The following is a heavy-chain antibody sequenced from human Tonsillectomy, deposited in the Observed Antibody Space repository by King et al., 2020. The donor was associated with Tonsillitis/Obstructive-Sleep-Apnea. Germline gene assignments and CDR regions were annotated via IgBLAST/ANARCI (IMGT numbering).Heavy chain of an antibody. CDR1: GFSFNHYA. CDR2: ISYDESNN. V-gene: IGHV3-30*04. Sequence: VQLVESGGGVVQPGRSLRLSCAASGFSFNHYAMHWVRQAPGKGLEWLAVISYDESNNYYADSVKGRFTISRDTSKNTLYLQMNSPRPEDTALYYCARGGFSSSWYYMDVWGKGTTVTVPS. CDR3: ARGGFSSSWYYMDV. J-gene: IGHJ6*03. D-gene: IGHD6-13*01.